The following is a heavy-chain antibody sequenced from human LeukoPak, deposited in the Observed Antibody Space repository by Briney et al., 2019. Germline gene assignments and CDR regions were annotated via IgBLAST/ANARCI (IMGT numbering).Heavy chain of an antibody. CDR1: GFTFSNYW. CDR2: INTDESST. V-gene: IGHV3-74*01. J-gene: IGHJ4*02. CDR3: TRDMGYTSGFHAFHI. Sequence: GGPLRLSCAVSGFTFSNYWMHWVRQAPGKGLVWVSRINTDESSTNYADSVKGRFTISRDNAKNTLYLDMHSLRAEDTAVYYCTRDMGYTSGFHAFHIWGQGTLVTVSS. D-gene: IGHD6-19*01.